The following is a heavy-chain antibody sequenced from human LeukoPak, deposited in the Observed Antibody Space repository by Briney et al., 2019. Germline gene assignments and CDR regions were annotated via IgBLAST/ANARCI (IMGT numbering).Heavy chain of an antibody. CDR2: ISYDESNK. CDR1: GFTFSSYG. V-gene: IGHV3-30*18. CDR3: AKGEYCTNGVCYLYYSDY. D-gene: IGHD2-8*01. J-gene: IGHJ4*02. Sequence: GRSLRLSCAASGFTFSSYGMHWVRQAPGKGLEWVAVISYDESNKYYADSVKGRFTISRDNSKNTLYLRMNSLRAEDTAVYYCAKGEYCTNGVCYLYYSDYWGQGTLVTVSS.